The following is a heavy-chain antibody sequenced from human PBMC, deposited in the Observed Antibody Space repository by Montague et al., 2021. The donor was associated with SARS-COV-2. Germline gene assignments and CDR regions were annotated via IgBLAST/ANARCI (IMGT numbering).Heavy chain of an antibody. Sequence: QSGAEVKKPGESVKVSCKGSGDRFIGYWIGWVRQVPGKGLEWLGIIYPQDSDIRYSPSFQGRVTISADNSINTAYLQWNSLKASDTAMYYCARLNSNFYDXWGQGTPVTVSS. CDR3: ARLNSNFYDX. CDR1: GDRFIGYW. D-gene: IGHD2/OR15-2a*01. J-gene: IGHJ4*02. CDR2: IYPQDSDI. V-gene: IGHV5-51*01.